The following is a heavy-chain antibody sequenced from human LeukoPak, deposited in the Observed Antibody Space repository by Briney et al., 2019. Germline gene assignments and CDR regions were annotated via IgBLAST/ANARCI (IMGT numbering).Heavy chain of an antibody. Sequence: GGPLRLSCTASGFTFGDYAMSWFRQAPGKGLEWVGFIRSKAYGGTTEYAASVKGRFTISRDDSKSIAYLQMNSLKTEDTDVYYCTRGGEDASSWYQDFDYWGQGTLVTVSS. CDR2: IRSKAYGGTT. J-gene: IGHJ4*02. CDR1: GFTFGDYA. D-gene: IGHD6-13*01. V-gene: IGHV3-49*03. CDR3: TRGGEDASSWYQDFDY.